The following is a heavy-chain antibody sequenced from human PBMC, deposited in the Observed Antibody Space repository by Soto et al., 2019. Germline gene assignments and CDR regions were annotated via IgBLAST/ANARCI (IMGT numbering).Heavy chain of an antibody. CDR1: GFSFTTYV. V-gene: IGHV3-30*18. CDR2: ISHDGSYK. Sequence: QVQLVESGGGVVQPGRSLRLSCAASGFSFTTYVMHWVRQAPGKGLEWVAVISHDGSYKYYGDAVKGRFTISRDTSKKVVYLEMNSLRPEATGVYYCAKGLLAIVGTTLPRDAFNIWGQGTMVTVSS. D-gene: IGHD1-26*01. J-gene: IGHJ3*02. CDR3: AKGLLAIVGTTLPRDAFNI.